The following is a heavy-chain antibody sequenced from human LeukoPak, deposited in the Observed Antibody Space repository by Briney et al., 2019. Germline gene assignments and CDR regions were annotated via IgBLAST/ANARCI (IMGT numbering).Heavy chain of an antibody. J-gene: IGHJ4*02. D-gene: IGHD1-7*01. CDR3: ARKRWWNYPFDY. CDR1: GGSFSGYY. Sequence: SETLSLTCAVYGGSFSGYYWSWIRQPPGKGLEWIGEINHSGSTNYNPSLKSRVTISVDTSKNQFSLKLSSATAADTAVYYCARKRWWNYPFDYWGQGTLVTVSS. CDR2: INHSGST. V-gene: IGHV4-34*01.